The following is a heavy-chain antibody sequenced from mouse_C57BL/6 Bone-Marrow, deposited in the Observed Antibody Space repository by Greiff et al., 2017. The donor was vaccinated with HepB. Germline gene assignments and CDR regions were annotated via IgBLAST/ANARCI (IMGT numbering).Heavy chain of an antibody. D-gene: IGHD2-3*01. V-gene: IGHV2-9-1*01. CDR3: ARKGDGYYLSLYYAMDY. CDR2: IWTGGGT. CDR1: GFSLTSYA. J-gene: IGHJ4*01. Sequence: VKLMESGPGLVAPSQSLSITCTVSGFSLTSYAISWVRQPPGKGLEWLGVIWTGGGTNYNSALKSRLSISKDNSKSQVFLKMNSLQTDDTARYYCARKGDGYYLSLYYAMDYWGQGTSVTVSS.